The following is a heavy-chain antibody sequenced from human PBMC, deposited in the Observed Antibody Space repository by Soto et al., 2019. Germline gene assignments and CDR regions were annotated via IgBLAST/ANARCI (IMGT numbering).Heavy chain of an antibody. V-gene: IGHV3-30-3*01. CDR1: GFTFSSYA. CDR2: ISYDGSNK. J-gene: IGHJ6*02. D-gene: IGHD6-13*01. CDR3: ARVLVPLAYYYYYGMDV. Sequence: GGSLRLSCAASGFTFSSYAMHWVRQAPGKGLEWVAVISYDGSNKYYADSVKGRFTISRDNSKNTLYLQMNSLRAEDTAVYYCARVLVPLAYYYYYGMDVWGQGTTVTVSS.